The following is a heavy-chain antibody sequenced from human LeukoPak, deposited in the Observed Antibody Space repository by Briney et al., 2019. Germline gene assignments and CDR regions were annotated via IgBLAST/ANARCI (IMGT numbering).Heavy chain of an antibody. V-gene: IGHV4-39*07. CDR2: IYYSGST. CDR1: GGSISSSSYY. CDR3: ARDGGWEATPANWFDP. J-gene: IGHJ5*02. Sequence: SETLSLTCTVSGGSISSSSYYWGWIRQPPGKGLEWIGSIYYSGSTYYNPSLKSRVTISVDTSKNQFSLKLSSVTAADTAVYYCARDGGWEATPANWFDPWGQGTLVTVSS. D-gene: IGHD1-26*01.